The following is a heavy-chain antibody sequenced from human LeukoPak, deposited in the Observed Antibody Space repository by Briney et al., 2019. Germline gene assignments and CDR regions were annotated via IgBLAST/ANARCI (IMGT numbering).Heavy chain of an antibody. J-gene: IGHJ4*02. D-gene: IGHD6-13*01. Sequence: PSETLSLTCTVSGYSISSGYYWGWIRQPPGKGLEWIGSIYHSGSTYYNPSLKSRVSISIDTSKNQLSLKVSSVTAADTAVYYCASTGYSSSWYEGQIDYWGQGTLVTVSS. CDR1: GYSISSGYY. CDR2: IYHSGST. V-gene: IGHV4-38-2*02. CDR3: ASTGYSSSWYEGQIDY.